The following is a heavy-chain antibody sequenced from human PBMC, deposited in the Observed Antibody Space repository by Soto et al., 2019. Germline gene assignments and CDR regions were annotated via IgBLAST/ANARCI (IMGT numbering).Heavy chain of an antibody. J-gene: IGHJ4*02. Sequence: QVQLQESGPGLVKPSETLSLTCTVSGGSISSYYWSWIRQPPGKGLEWIGYIYYSGSTNYNPSLKSRVTISVDTSKNQFSLKLSSVTAADTAVYYCARRCSGGSCYDYWGQGTLVTVSS. CDR2: IYYSGST. CDR3: ARRCSGGSCYDY. D-gene: IGHD2-15*01. CDR1: GGSISSYY. V-gene: IGHV4-59*08.